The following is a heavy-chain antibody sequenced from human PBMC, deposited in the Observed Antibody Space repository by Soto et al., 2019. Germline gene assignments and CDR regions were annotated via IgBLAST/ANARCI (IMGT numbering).Heavy chain of an antibody. V-gene: IGHV4-38-2*02. Sequence: SETLSLTCAVSAYSISSGHYWGWIRQPPGKGLEWIGSIHHSGSTSYNPSLKSRVTMSVDTSKNQFSLKLSSVTAADTAVYYCARDHYSSGYMVSPYWGQGALVTVSS. D-gene: IGHD6-25*01. CDR3: ARDHYSSGYMVSPY. J-gene: IGHJ4*02. CDR1: AYSISSGHY. CDR2: IHHSGST.